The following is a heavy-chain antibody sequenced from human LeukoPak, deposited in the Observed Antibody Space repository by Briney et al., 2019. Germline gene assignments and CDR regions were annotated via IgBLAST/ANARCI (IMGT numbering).Heavy chain of an antibody. CDR1: GGSIGSYY. V-gene: IGHV4-59*08. Sequence: PSETLSLTCTVSGGSIGSYYWSWIRQPPGKGLEWIGYIYYSGSTNYNPSLKSRVTISVDTSKNQFSLKLSSVTAADTPVYYCARLTTVVTGFDYWGQGTLVTVSS. CDR3: ARLTTVVTGFDY. D-gene: IGHD4-23*01. CDR2: IYYSGST. J-gene: IGHJ4*02.